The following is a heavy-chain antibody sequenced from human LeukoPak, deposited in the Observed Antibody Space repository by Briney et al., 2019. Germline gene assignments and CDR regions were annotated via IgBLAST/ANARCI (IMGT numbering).Heavy chain of an antibody. V-gene: IGHV1-69*04. CDR1: GGTFSSYA. CDR3: ARVPMDSSGYWSYYYDMDV. D-gene: IGHD3-22*01. Sequence: SVKVSCKASGGTFSSYAISWVRQAPGQGLEWMGRIIPIFGIANYAQKFQGRVTITADKSTSTAYMELSSLRSEDTAVYYCARVPMDSSGYWSYYYDMDVWGQGTTVTVSS. J-gene: IGHJ6*02. CDR2: IIPIFGIA.